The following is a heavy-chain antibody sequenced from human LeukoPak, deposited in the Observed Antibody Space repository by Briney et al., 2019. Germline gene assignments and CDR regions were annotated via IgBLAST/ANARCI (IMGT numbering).Heavy chain of an antibody. CDR2: VIPIFSTA. J-gene: IGHJ5*02. CDR1: GGTFSNYA. CDR3: ARDLMGAYNWFDP. V-gene: IGHV1-69*05. D-gene: IGHD1-26*01. Sequence: SVKVSCKASGGTFSNYAIGWVRQAPGQGLEWMGGVIPIFSTANYAQKFQGRVTMTRDMSTSTVYMELSSLRSEDTAVYYCARDLMGAYNWFDPWGQGTLVTVSS.